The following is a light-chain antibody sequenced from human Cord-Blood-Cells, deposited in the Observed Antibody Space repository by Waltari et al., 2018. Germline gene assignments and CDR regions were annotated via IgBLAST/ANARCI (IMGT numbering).Light chain of an antibody. V-gene: IGLV2-23*01. CDR1: SRDVGSYNL. CDR3: CSYAGSSTYV. J-gene: IGLJ1*01. Sequence: QSALNPPAPVSGSPGQAIPLSCTGTSRDVGSYNLFSWYPQHPGKVPKLMIYEGSKRHSGVSNRFSGSKSGNTASLTISGLQAEDEADYYCCSYAGSSTYVFGTGTKVTVL. CDR2: EGS.